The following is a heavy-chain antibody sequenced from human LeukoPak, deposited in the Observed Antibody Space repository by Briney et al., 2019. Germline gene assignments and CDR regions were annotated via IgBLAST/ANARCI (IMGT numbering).Heavy chain of an antibody. Sequence: PSETLSLTCTVSGGSISSSSYYWGWIRQPPGKGLEWIVSIYYSGSTYYNPSLKSRFTISVDTSKNQYSLKLSSVTAADTAVYYCARAGGSTSWLLFDYWGQGTLVTVSS. CDR2: IYYSGST. D-gene: IGHD6-13*01. V-gene: IGHV4-39*07. CDR3: ARAGGSTSWLLFDY. J-gene: IGHJ4*02. CDR1: GGSISSSSYY.